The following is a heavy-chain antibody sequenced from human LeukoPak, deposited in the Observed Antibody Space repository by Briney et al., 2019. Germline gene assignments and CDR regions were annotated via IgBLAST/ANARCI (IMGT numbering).Heavy chain of an antibody. J-gene: IGHJ3*02. D-gene: IGHD6-13*01. Sequence: PGGSLRLSCAASGFTFSRNAMHWVRQAPGKGLEWVAVMSYDGSNTYYAESVKGRFTISRDNSKNTLYLQMNSLRAEDTAVYYCARVAAAGIAGAFDIWGQGTMVTVSS. CDR1: GFTFSRNA. CDR2: MSYDGSNT. CDR3: ARVAAAGIAGAFDI. V-gene: IGHV3-30-3*01.